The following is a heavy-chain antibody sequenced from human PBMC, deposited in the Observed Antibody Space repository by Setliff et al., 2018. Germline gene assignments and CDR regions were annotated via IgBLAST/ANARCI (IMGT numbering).Heavy chain of an antibody. V-gene: IGHV3-7*03. D-gene: IGHD4-17*01. Sequence: HPGGSLRLSCAASRFTFSNYWMSWVRQAPGKGLEWVANIKEDGSEKYYADSVKGRFTISRDNAKNSLYLQMNSLRAEDMALYYCAKAQGDDYGDHGDWYFDLWGRGTLVTVSS. CDR2: IKEDGSEK. CDR3: AKAQGDDYGDHGDWYFDL. J-gene: IGHJ2*01. CDR1: RFTFSNYW.